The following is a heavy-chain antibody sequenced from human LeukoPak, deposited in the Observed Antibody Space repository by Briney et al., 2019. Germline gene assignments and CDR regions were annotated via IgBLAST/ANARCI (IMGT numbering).Heavy chain of an antibody. D-gene: IGHD3-22*01. Sequence: ASVKVSCKASGYRFTDYSIHWERQAPGQGLEWMGGIIPIFGTANYAQKFQGRVTITADESTSTAYMELSSLRSEDTAVYYCTLNYYDSSGYYYAFDYWGQGTLVTVSS. CDR1: GYRFTDYS. CDR3: TLNYYDSSGYYYAFDY. J-gene: IGHJ4*02. CDR2: IIPIFGTA. V-gene: IGHV1-69*13.